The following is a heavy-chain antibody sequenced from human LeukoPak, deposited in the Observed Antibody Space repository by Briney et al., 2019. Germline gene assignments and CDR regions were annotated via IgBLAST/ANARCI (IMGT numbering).Heavy chain of an antibody. D-gene: IGHD3-10*01. Sequence: GGSLRLSCAASGFTFSSYSMNWVRQAPGKGLEWVSYISSSGSTIYYADSVKGRFTISRDNAKNSLYLQMNSLRAEDTAVYYCARESLWFGELLYSWGQGTLVTVSS. CDR1: GFTFSSYS. J-gene: IGHJ4*02. CDR3: ARESLWFGELLYS. V-gene: IGHV3-48*04. CDR2: ISSSGSTI.